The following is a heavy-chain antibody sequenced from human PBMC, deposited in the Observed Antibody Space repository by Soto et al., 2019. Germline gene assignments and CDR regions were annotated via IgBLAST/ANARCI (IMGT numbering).Heavy chain of an antibody. CDR1: GYTITSYG. CDR3: ARVRGAVLYDSSGYYHFDY. V-gene: IGHV1-18*01. CDR2: ISAYNGNT. D-gene: IGHD3-22*01. J-gene: IGHJ4*02. Sequence: GASVKVSCKVSGYTITSYGISWVRHAPGKGLEWMGWISAYNGNTNYAQKLQGRVTMTTDTSTSTAYMELRSLRSDDTAVYYCARVRGAVLYDSSGYYHFDYWGQGTLVTVSS.